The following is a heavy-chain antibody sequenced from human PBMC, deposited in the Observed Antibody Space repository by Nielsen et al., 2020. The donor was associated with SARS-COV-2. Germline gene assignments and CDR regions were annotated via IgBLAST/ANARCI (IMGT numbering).Heavy chain of an antibody. CDR1: GFTFSSYG. CDR3: AKLPSYGTFDY. J-gene: IGHJ4*02. Sequence: GGSLRLSCAASGFTFSSYGMHWVRQAPGKGLEWVAVISYDGSNKYYADSVKGRFTISRDNSKNTLYLQMNSLRAEDTAVYYCAKLPSYGTFDYWGQGTLVTVSS. V-gene: IGHV3-30*18. CDR2: ISYDGSNK. D-gene: IGHD4-17*01.